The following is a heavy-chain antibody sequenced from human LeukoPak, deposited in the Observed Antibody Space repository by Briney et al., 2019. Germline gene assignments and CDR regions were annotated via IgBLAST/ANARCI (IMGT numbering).Heavy chain of an antibody. V-gene: IGHV4-30-2*01. CDR3: ARGGGLYDY. CDR1: GFTFSDYY. J-gene: IGHJ4*02. D-gene: IGHD3-10*01. CDR2: IYHSGST. Sequence: LRLSCAASGFTFSDYYMSWIRQPPGKGLEWIGYIYHSGSTYHNPSLKSRVTISVDRSKNQFSLKLSSVTAADTAVYYCARGGGLYDYWGQGTLVTVSS.